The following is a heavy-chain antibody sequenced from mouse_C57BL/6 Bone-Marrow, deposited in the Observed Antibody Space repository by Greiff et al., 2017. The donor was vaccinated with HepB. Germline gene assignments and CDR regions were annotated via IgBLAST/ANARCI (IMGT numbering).Heavy chain of an antibody. Sequence: EVKVVDSGGDLVKPGGSLKLSCAASGFTFSSYGMSWVRQTPDKRLEWVATISSGGSYTYYPDSVKGRFTISRDNAKNTLYLQMSSLKSEDTAMYYCANSVVAPYYAMDYWGQGTSVTVSS. J-gene: IGHJ4*01. CDR1: GFTFSSYG. V-gene: IGHV5-6*01. D-gene: IGHD1-1*01. CDR2: ISSGGSYT. CDR3: ANSVVAPYYAMDY.